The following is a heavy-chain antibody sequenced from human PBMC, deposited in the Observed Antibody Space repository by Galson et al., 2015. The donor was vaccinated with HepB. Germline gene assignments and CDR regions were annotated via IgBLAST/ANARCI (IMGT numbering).Heavy chain of an antibody. J-gene: IGHJ6*03. Sequence: SVKVSCKASGYTFTSYAMHWVRQAPGQRLEWMGWINAGNGNTKYSQKFQGRVTITRDTSASTAYMELSSLRSEDTAVYYCAREVGDIVVVPAGWYYYYYMDVWGKGTTVTVSS. CDR3: AREVGDIVVVPAGWYYYYYMDV. CDR2: INAGNGNT. V-gene: IGHV1-3*01. D-gene: IGHD2-2*01. CDR1: GYTFTSYA.